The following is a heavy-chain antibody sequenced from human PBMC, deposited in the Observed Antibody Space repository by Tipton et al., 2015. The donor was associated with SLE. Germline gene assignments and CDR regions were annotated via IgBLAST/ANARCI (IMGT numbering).Heavy chain of an antibody. J-gene: IGHJ4*02. CDR3: AGDSVFGFDY. V-gene: IGHV3-48*01. Sequence: SLRLSCAASGFTFSRYSMNWVRQAPGKGLEWVSYISSSSGLIYYADSVKGRCTISRDNAKNSLYLQMNSLRAEDTVLYYCAGDSVFGFDYWGQGSLVPVSS. CDR2: ISSSSGLI. CDR1: GFTFSRYS. D-gene: IGHD3-10*01.